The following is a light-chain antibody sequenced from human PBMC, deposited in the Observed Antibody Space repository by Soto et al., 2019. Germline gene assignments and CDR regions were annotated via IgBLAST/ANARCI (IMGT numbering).Light chain of an antibody. CDR2: EVT. V-gene: IGLV2-23*02. Sequence: QSALTQPASVSGSPGQSITLSCTGTSSDVGSHNFVSWYQQRPGKAPKLMIFEVTKRPSGVSSRFSASKSGNTASLTISGVRAEDEADYYCCSYAGTATWVFGGGTKVTVL. CDR1: SSDVGSHNF. J-gene: IGLJ3*02. CDR3: CSYAGTATWV.